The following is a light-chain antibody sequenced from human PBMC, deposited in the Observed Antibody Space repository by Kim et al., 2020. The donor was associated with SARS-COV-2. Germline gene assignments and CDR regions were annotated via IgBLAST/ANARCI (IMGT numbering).Light chain of an antibody. CDR3: QQYGTWPRT. Sequence: VSPGETVPPSCTGRRSADTNFAWYQQRRGQAPRLLVSGAFTRASNCPNRISGSGFGTEFTLTISRLHPDDFAVYYCQQYGTWPRTFGQGTKVDIK. CDR2: GAF. V-gene: IGKV3-15*01. CDR1: RSADTN. J-gene: IGKJ1*01.